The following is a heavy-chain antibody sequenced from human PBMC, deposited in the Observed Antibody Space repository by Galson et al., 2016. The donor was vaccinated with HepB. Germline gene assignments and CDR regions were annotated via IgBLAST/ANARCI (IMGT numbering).Heavy chain of an antibody. CDR2: IKDKTQGGTT. D-gene: IGHD5-18*01. CDR1: GFPFNDAW. V-gene: IGHV3-15*01. CDR3: VGEGSSHGYHSLDL. J-gene: IGHJ3*01. Sequence: SLRLSCAVSGFPFNDAWMSWVRQAPGKGLEWVGRIKDKTQGGTTEFAAPVEGRFTMSGDDSKNTIFLQMNNLEIEDTGVYYCVGEGSSHGYHSLDLWGQGTMVTVSS.